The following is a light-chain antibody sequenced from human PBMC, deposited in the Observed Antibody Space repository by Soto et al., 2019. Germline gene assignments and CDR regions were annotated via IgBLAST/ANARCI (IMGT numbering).Light chain of an antibody. CDR2: DTS. CDR1: QSVEKY. V-gene: IGKV3-11*01. Sequence: EVVLTQSPATLSLSPGERAILSCRASQSVEKYLAWYQQKPGQAPRLLIYDTSNRATGIPARFSGSGSETDFTLTISSLEPEDFAVYYCQQRKHWPPLPFGGGTKVEIK. J-gene: IGKJ4*01. CDR3: QQRKHWPPLP.